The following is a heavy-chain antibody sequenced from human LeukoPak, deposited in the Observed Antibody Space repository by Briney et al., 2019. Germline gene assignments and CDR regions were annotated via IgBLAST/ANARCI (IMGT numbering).Heavy chain of an antibody. D-gene: IGHD3-10*01. V-gene: IGHV3-33*01. CDR2: IWYDGSNK. CDR3: ARDFYGSGRSDAFDI. Sequence: GGSLRLSCAASGFTFSSYGMRWVRQAPGKGLEWVAVIWYDGSNKYYADSVKGRFTISRDNSKNTLYLQMNSLRAEDTAVYYCARDFYGSGRSDAFDIWGQGTMVTVSS. CDR1: GFTFSSYG. J-gene: IGHJ3*02.